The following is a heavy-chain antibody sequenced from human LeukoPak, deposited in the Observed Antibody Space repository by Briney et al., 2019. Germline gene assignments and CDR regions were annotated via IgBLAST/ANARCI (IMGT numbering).Heavy chain of an antibody. CDR1: GYSISSGYY. Sequence: SETLSLTCTVSGYSISSGYYWGWIRQPPGKGLKWIGSIYHSGSTYYNPSLKSRVTISVDTSKNQFSLKLSSVTAADTAVYYCARDARYYGSGSYYPYFDYWGQGTLVTVSS. D-gene: IGHD3-10*01. CDR2: IYHSGST. CDR3: ARDARYYGSGSYYPYFDY. J-gene: IGHJ4*02. V-gene: IGHV4-38-2*02.